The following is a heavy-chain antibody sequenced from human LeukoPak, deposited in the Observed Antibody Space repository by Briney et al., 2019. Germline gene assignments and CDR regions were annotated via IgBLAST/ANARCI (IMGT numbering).Heavy chain of an antibody. Sequence: PGGSLRLSCTASAFTLGDWYMSWIRQAPGKGLEWISYISNIGTTTYYAESVKGRFTISRDNAKNSLYLQMNSLRAEDTAVYYCACDFRYLRHDFWGQGTLVTVSS. CDR2: ISNIGTTT. CDR3: ACDFRYLRHDF. CDR1: AFTLGDWY. V-gene: IGHV3-11*01. D-gene: IGHD2-21*02. J-gene: IGHJ4*02.